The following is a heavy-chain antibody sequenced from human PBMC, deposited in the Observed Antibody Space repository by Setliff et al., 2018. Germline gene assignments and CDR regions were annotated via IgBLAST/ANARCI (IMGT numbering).Heavy chain of an antibody. J-gene: IGHJ6*03. V-gene: IGHV4-39*01. D-gene: IGHD1-1*01. Sequence: PSETLSLTCTVPRGSISSSGYYWVWIRQPPGKGLGWIGSIYSGGNTYNNASLKSRVTMSVDTSKNQFSLNLSSVTAADTAVYYCARHRDDPYYMDVWGKGTTVTVSS. CDR2: IYSGGNT. CDR3: ARHRDDPYYMDV. CDR1: RGSISSSGYY.